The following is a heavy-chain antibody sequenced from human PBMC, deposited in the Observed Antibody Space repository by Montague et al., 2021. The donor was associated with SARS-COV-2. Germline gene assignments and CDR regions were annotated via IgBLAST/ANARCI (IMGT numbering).Heavy chain of an antibody. CDR1: GDSVSSNIAT. J-gene: IGHJ4*02. CDR2: TYYRSKWYN. D-gene: IGHD2-2*01. V-gene: IGHV6-1*01. Sequence: CAISGDSVSSNIATWNWIRQSPSRGLEWLGRTYYRSKWYNDYAESVKSRITIDPDTSKHQFSLHLNSVTPEDTAVYYCARIPVGSKYYFDFWGQRTLVTVPS. CDR3: ARIPVGSKYYFDF.